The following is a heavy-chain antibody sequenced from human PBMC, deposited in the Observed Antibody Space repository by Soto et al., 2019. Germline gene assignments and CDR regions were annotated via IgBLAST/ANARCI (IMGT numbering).Heavy chain of an antibody. CDR3: ARDLHALVQSY. D-gene: IGHD2-2*01. CDR1: GGSISSYY. CDR2: IYYSGST. Sequence: SETLSLTCTVSGGSISSYYWSWIRQPPGKGLEWIGYIYYSGSTNYNPSLKSRVTISVDTSKNQFSLKLSSVTAADTAVYYCARDLHALVQSYWGQGTLVTVSS. J-gene: IGHJ4*02. V-gene: IGHV4-59*01.